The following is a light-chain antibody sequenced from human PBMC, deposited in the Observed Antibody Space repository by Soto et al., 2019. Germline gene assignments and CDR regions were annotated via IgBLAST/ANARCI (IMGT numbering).Light chain of an antibody. CDR2: GAS. Sequence: EIVLTQSPGTLSLSPGERATLSCRASQSVSSGYLAWYQQKPGQAPRLLIYGASSRSTGIPERFSGSGSGTDFTITISRLEPEDFAVYYCQQYDSSPETFGHGTKVEIK. V-gene: IGKV3-20*01. CDR1: QSVSSGY. J-gene: IGKJ1*01. CDR3: QQYDSSPET.